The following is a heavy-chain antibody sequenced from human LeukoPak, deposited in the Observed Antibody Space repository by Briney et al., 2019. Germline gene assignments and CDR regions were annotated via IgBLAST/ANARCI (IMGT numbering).Heavy chain of an antibody. CDR1: GFTFSNYD. CDR3: ARAARYYGSTGAHAFDI. V-gene: IGHV3-13*01. D-gene: IGHD3-22*01. J-gene: IGHJ3*02. CDR2: IGTAGDT. Sequence: GGSLRLSCAASGFTFSNYDMHWVRQPTGEGLEWVSGIGTAGDTHYPGYVKGRFTISRDNAKNSLYLQMSSLRAGDTAVYYCARAARYYGSTGAHAFDIWGQGTMVTVS.